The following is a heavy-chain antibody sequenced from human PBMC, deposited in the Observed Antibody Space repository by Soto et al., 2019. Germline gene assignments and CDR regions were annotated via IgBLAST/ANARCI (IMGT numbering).Heavy chain of an antibody. D-gene: IGHD6-19*01. J-gene: IGHJ6*02. CDR3: AMLGGWSGGSSGMDV. CDR1: GLIFSDYH. V-gene: IGHV3-72*01. Sequence: EVQLVESGGGLVQPGGSLRLSCAASGLIFSDYHMDWVRQAPGKGLEWVCRIRRKANSYTTEYAASVKGRFTISRDDSKSSLYLQMNRLKSEDTAVYYCAMLGGWSGGSSGMDVWGQGTTVTVSS. CDR2: IRRKANSYTT.